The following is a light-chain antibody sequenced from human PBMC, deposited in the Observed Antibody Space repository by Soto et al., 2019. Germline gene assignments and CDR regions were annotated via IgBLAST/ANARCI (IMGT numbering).Light chain of an antibody. CDR2: GNN. J-gene: IGLJ3*02. Sequence: QSVLTQPPSVSGAPGQRVTISCTGSSSNIGAGYDVQWYQQLPGTAPKLLIYGNNNRPSGVPDRFSGSKSATSASLAITGLQAEDEADYYCQSYDRSLSGSTVFGGGTKLTVL. CDR1: SSNIGAGYD. CDR3: QSYDRSLSGSTV. V-gene: IGLV1-40*01.